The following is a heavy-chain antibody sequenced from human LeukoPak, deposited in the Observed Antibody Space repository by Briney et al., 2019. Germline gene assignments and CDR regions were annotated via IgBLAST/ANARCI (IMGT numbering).Heavy chain of an antibody. CDR2: ISYSGST. CDR3: ARRSATVVTRWFDP. J-gene: IGHJ5*02. V-gene: IGHV4-39*01. CDR1: GGSISSGGYY. Sequence: SETLSLTCAVSGGSISSGGYYWGWIRQPPGKGLEWIGSISYSGSTYYNPSLKSRVTISVDTSKNQFSLRLSSVTAADTAVYYCARRSATVVTRWFDPWGQGTLVTVSS. D-gene: IGHD4-23*01.